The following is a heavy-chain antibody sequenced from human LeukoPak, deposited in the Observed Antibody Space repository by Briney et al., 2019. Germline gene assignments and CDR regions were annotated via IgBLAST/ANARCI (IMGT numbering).Heavy chain of an antibody. V-gene: IGHV3-7*01. J-gene: IGHJ6*03. CDR1: GFTFSNYW. CDR2: IKQDGSEK. CDR3: ARNGAPVVTAITPYYYYMDV. D-gene: IGHD2-21*02. Sequence: QPGGSLRLSCAASGFTFSNYWMSWVRQAPGKGLEWVGNIKQDGSEKYYVDSVKGRFTISRDNARNSLYLQMNSLRAEDTAVYYCARNGAPVVTAITPYYYYMDVWGKGTTVTVSS.